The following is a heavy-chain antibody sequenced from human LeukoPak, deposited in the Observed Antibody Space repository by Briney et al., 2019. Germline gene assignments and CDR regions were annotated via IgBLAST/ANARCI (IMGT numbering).Heavy chain of an antibody. CDR1: GYTFRQYS. D-gene: IGHD3-3*02. Sequence: ASVIVSCKASGYTFRQYSISWVRQAPGKGLEWMGGVSPSHTTRVYAQQFQGRVTMTADTNTNTVSMELRSLGSDDTAVYFCARDYILPLETDNGDGFAIWGQGTVVSVSS. CDR2: VSPSHTTR. J-gene: IGHJ3*02. CDR3: ARDYILPLETDNGDGFAI. V-gene: IGHV1-18*01.